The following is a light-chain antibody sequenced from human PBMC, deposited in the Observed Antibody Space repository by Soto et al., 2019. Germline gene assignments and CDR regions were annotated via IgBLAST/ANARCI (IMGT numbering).Light chain of an antibody. V-gene: IGKV3-15*01. J-gene: IGKJ2*01. CDR3: QQYNNWRPYT. CDR2: GAS. Sequence: EIVMTQSPATLSVSPGERVTLSCRASQSITRNLAWFQPKPGQAPSVFIYGASTRATGVPARFTGSGSGTEFTLSISSLQSEDFAVYYCQQYNNWRPYTFGQGTKLEIK. CDR1: QSITRN.